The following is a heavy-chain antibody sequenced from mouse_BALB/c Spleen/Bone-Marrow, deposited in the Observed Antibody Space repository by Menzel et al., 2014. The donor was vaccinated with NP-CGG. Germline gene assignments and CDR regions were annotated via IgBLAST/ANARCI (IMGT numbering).Heavy chain of an antibody. CDR1: GYTFTSYW. CDR3: ARSYGKSVDY. V-gene: IGHV1-7*01. J-gene: IGHJ2*01. Sequence: QVQLKQSGAELAKPGAPVKMSCKASGYTFTSYWMHWVKQRPGQGLEWIGNINPSTGYTEYNQKFKDKATLTADKSSSTAYMQLNSLTSEDSAVYYCARSYGKSVDYWGQGTTLTVSS. D-gene: IGHD2-1*01. CDR2: INPSTGYT.